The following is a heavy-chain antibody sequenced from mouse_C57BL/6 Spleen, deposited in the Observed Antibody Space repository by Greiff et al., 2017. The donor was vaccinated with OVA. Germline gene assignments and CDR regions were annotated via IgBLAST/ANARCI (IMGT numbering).Heavy chain of an antibody. CDR3: ARGLGQWYFDV. Sequence: QVQLQQSGAELVKPGASVKLSCKASGYTFTSYWMQWVKQRPGQGLEWIGEIDPSDSYTNYNQKFKGKATLTVDTSSSTAYMQLSSLTSEDSAVYYCARGLGQWYFDVWGTGTTVTVSS. CDR2: IDPSDSYT. V-gene: IGHV1-50*01. J-gene: IGHJ1*03. CDR1: GYTFTSYW. D-gene: IGHD4-1*01.